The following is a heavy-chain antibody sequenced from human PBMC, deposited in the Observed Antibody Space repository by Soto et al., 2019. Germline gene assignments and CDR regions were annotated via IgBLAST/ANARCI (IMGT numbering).Heavy chain of an antibody. CDR1: GGRIRSYC. D-gene: IGHD2-21*01. J-gene: IGHJ6*02. Sequence: ETLSLTCTVSGGRIRSYCWCWIRQPPGKGLELIGYIYDSGNTDYNPSLKSRVTISVDTSKNQFSLKLSSVTTADTAVYYCARLSGDHSAFFSYGMDAWGQGTTVTVSS. CDR2: IYDSGNT. CDR3: ARLSGDHSAFFSYGMDA. V-gene: IGHV4-59*01.